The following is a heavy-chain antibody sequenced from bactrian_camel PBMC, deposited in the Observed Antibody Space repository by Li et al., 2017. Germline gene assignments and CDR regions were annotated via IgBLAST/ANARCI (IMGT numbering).Heavy chain of an antibody. CDR3: VADLRSTASYAS. CDR1: GYAGSGCS. CDR2: ISSDGDT. Sequence: HVQLVESGGGSVQAGGSLRLSCATSGYAGSGCSMGWYRQVSGKERELVSHISSDGDTYYEDSVEGRFTISQDNAKNTVYLQMNSLKTEDTAVYYCVADLRSTASYASWGQGTQVTVS. V-gene: IGHV3S55*01. J-gene: IGHJ4*01. D-gene: IGHD3*01.